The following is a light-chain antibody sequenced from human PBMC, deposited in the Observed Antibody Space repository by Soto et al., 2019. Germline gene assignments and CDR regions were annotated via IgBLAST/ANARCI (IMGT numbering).Light chain of an antibody. V-gene: IGLV2-8*01. CDR2: EVS. J-gene: IGLJ1*01. CDR3: SSYAGSDTFV. CDR1: NSDVGGYNY. Sequence: QSVLTQPPSASGSPGQSVTISCTGTNSDVGGYNYVSWYQQHPGKAPKLMIYEVSKRPSGVPDRFSGSKSGNTASLTVSGLQAEDEADYYCSSYAGSDTFVFGTGTKLTV.